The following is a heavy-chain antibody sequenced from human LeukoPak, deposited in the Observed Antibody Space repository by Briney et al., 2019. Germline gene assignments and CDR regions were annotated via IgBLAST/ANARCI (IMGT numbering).Heavy chain of an antibody. J-gene: IGHJ5*02. D-gene: IGHD6-13*01. V-gene: IGHV3-73*01. CDR3: TRRSGNSSWYNDWFDP. Sequence: GGSLRLSCAASGFTFSGFGIHWVRQASGRGLEWVGRIRSKANNYATAFAASVKGRFTISRDDSKNTAYLQMNSLETEDTAVYYCTRRSGNSSWYNDWFDPWGQGTLVTVSS. CDR1: GFTFSGFG. CDR2: IRSKANNYAT.